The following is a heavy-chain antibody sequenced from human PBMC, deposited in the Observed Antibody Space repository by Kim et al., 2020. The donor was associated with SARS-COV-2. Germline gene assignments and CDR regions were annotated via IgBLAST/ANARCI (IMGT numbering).Heavy chain of an antibody. CDR3: ARALIDPYYYGMDV. J-gene: IGHJ6*02. D-gene: IGHD3-16*01. V-gene: IGHV4-34*01. Sequence: TPPLQRRVTLSVDTTKNQSSLKLSSVTAADTAVYYCARALIDPYYYGMDVWGQGTTVTVSS.